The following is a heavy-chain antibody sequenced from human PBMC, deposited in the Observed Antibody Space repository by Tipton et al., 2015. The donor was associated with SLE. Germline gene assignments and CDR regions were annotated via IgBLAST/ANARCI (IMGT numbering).Heavy chain of an antibody. J-gene: IGHJ6*02. CDR3: ARDSPATYYHYFIMDV. CDR2: ISAYNGNT. Sequence: QLVQSGAEVKKSGSSVKVSCKASGGTFSSYVISWVRQAPGQGLEWMGWISAYNGNTNYAQKLQGRVTMTTDTSTSTAYMELRSLRSDDTAVYYCARDSPATYYHYFIMDVWGQGTTVTVSS. CDR1: GGTFSSYV. V-gene: IGHV1-18*01. D-gene: IGHD2-15*01.